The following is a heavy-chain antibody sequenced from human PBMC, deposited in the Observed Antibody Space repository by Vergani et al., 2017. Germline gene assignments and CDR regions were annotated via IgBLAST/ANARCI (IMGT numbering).Heavy chain of an antibody. D-gene: IGHD3-10*01. V-gene: IGHV4-39*02. CDR3: ARPVGPSAIADGYHV. J-gene: IGHJ3*01. CDR1: GDSISRSHYY. CDR2: IASSGSP. Sequence: QLQLQESGPGLVKPSETLSLSCRVSGDSISRSHYYWGFIRQPPGKGLEWIGAIASSGSPYYNPTLKSRLAFSVDTSKNRFSLRLKSVTATDTGMYYCARPVGPSAIADGYHVWGQGTMVTVS.